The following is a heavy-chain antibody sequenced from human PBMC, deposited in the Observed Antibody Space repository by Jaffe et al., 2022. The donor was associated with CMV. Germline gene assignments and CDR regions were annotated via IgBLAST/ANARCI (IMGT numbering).Heavy chain of an antibody. CDR3: AKDLALRGSYFDY. J-gene: IGHJ4*02. D-gene: IGHD4-17*01. Sequence: EVQLLESGGGLVQPGGSQRLSCAASGFTFDSYAMTWVRQAPGKGLEWLSTISPNGDDTYYADSVKGRFTVSRDNSKSTVYLQMNSLRAEDTAIYYCAKDLALRGSYFDYWGQGILVTVSS. CDR1: GFTFDSYA. CDR2: ISPNGDDT. V-gene: IGHV3-23*01.